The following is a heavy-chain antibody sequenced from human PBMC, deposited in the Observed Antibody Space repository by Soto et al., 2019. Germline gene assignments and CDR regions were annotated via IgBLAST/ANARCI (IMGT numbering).Heavy chain of an antibody. J-gene: IGHJ4*02. V-gene: IGHV3-11*01. CDR3: ARDLSSRFLDLGSGEYYFDY. Sequence: QVQLVESGGGLVKPGGSLRLSCAASGFTFSDYYMSWIRQAPGKGLEWVSYISSSGSTIYYADSVKGRFTISRDNAKNSLYLQMNSLRAEDTAVYYCARDLSSRFLDLGSGEYYFDYWGQGTLVTVSS. D-gene: IGHD3-3*01. CDR1: GFTFSDYY. CDR2: ISSSGSTI.